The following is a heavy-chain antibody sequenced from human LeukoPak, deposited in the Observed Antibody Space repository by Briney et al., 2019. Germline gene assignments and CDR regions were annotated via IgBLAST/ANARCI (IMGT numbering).Heavy chain of an antibody. J-gene: IGHJ4*02. CDR2: IYYSGST. CDR3: ARRRRSSWAFDY. Sequence: PSETLSLTCTVSGGSISSYHWSWLRQPTGEGLEWNGYIYYSGSTNYNPSLKSRVTISVDTSKNQFSLKLSSVAAADTAVYYCARRRRSSWAFDYWGQGTLVTVSS. CDR1: GGSISSYH. V-gene: IGHV4-59*08. D-gene: IGHD6-13*01.